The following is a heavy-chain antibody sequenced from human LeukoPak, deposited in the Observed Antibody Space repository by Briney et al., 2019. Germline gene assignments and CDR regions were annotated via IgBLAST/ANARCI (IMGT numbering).Heavy chain of an antibody. CDR1: GGSFSGYS. V-gene: IGHV4-34*01. D-gene: IGHD6-19*01. CDR3: ARDLMRRRVAVAES. J-gene: IGHJ5*02. Sequence: KPSETLSLTCAVYGGSFSGYSWSWIRQPPGKGLEWIGEINHSGSTNYNPSLKSRVTISVDTSKNQFSLKLSSVTAADTAVYYCARDLMRRRVAVAESWGQGTLVTVSS. CDR2: INHSGST.